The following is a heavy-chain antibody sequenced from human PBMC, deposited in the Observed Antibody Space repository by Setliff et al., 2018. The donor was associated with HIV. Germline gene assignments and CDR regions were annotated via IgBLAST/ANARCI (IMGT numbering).Heavy chain of an antibody. D-gene: IGHD7-27*01. CDR2: IFGSGIT. Sequence: PSETLSLTGTLSGFSISSDGFYWNWIRQRQGKGREWIGYIFGSGITYYHPSLKSRLRISIDTSSKQFSVQLSAVTAADTALSFCARVPNWGEAPFSFDVWGLGTMVTVSS. V-gene: IGHV4-31*03. J-gene: IGHJ3*01. CDR3: ARVPNWGEAPFSFDV. CDR1: GFSISSDGFY.